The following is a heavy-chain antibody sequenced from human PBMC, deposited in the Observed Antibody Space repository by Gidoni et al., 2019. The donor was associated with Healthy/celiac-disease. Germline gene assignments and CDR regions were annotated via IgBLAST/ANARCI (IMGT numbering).Heavy chain of an antibody. J-gene: IGHJ6*02. D-gene: IGHD3-3*01. V-gene: IGHV4-39*01. Sequence: IRQPPGKGLEWIGSIYYSGSTYYNPSLKSRVTISVDTSKNQFSLKLSSVTAADTAVYYCARQTKGYYDFWSGTGGMDVWGQGTTVTVSS. CDR3: ARQTKGYYDFWSGTGGMDV. CDR2: IYYSGST.